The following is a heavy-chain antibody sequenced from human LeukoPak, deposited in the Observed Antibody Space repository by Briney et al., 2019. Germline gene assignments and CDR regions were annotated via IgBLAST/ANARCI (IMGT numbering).Heavy chain of an antibody. J-gene: IGHJ6*02. D-gene: IGHD3-10*01. CDR2: IHPYFGIA. CDR1: LGTVISYA. V-gene: IGHV1-69*04. CDR3: ARPRYRGVGGVINEYYGMDD. Sequence: SVTVSLKCSLGTVISYANSWVRQAPAQGREWVGRIHPYFGIANYGKKIQGRVTITADKTTSTAYVEMRRQRYEDRAVYDCARPRYRGVGGVINEYYGMDDWGQGTTVTVSS.